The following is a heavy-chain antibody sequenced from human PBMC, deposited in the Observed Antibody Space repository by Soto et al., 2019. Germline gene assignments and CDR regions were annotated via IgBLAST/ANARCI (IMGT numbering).Heavy chain of an antibody. CDR1: GYSFAGYW. Sequence: GESLKISCKGSGYSFAGYWITWVRQRPGKGLDWMGIIYPGDSDTRYSPSFQGQVTISVDNSIDTAYLEWTTLRASDSAMYYCARHSLATQPGDYWGQGTRVTV. J-gene: IGHJ4*02. D-gene: IGHD5-12*01. V-gene: IGHV5-51*01. CDR3: ARHSLATQPGDY. CDR2: IYPGDSDT.